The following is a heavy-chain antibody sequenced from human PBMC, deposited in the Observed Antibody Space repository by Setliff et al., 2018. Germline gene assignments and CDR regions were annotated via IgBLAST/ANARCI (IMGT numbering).Heavy chain of an antibody. Sequence: PGGSLRLSCVASGFTFSRYWMSWVRQAPGKGLEWVANIKEDGSEKYYVDSVKGRFTMSRDNAKNSLYLQMNSLRAEDTAVYYCARDRGSGSYFLRYFDYWGQGTLVTVSS. CDR1: GFTFSRYW. D-gene: IGHD1-26*01. J-gene: IGHJ4*02. CDR3: ARDRGSGSYFLRYFDY. CDR2: IKEDGSEK. V-gene: IGHV3-7*01.